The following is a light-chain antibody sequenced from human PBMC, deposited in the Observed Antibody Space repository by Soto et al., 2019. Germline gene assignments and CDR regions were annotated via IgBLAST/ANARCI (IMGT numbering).Light chain of an antibody. Sequence: EIVMTQSPATLSVSPGERVTLSCRASQSVNSNLAWYQQKPGQAPRLLIYGASTRATGIPARFSGSGSGTEFTLTISSLQSEDFAVYYCQQYNNWPPFTFGPGTTVDIK. J-gene: IGKJ3*01. CDR3: QQYNNWPPFT. CDR2: GAS. V-gene: IGKV3-15*01. CDR1: QSVNSN.